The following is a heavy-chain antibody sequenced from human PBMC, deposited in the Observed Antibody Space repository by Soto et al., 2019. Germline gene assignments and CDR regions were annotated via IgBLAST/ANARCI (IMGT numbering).Heavy chain of an antibody. D-gene: IGHD3-22*01. CDR2: ISYDGSNK. V-gene: IGHV3-30-3*01. CDR3: ARDQAYDSGGYYPDY. CDR1: GFTFSSYA. Sequence: QVQLVESGGGVVQPGRSLRLSCAASGFTFSSYAMHWVRQAPGKGLEWVAVISYDGSNKYYADSVKGRFTISRDNSKNALDLQTSSLRAEATAVYYCARDQAYDSGGYYPDYWGQGTQGTVSS. J-gene: IGHJ4*02.